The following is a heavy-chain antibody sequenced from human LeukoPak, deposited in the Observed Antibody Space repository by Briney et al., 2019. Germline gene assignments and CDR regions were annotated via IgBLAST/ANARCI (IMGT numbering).Heavy chain of an antibody. CDR2: ISGSSGTI. V-gene: IGHV3-48*01. J-gene: IGHJ6*03. CDR3: ARRSEFGVLYYMDV. D-gene: IGHD3-16*01. CDR1: GFTFSSYS. Sequence: GGSLRLSCAASGFTFSSYSMNWVRQAPGKGLEGVSYISGSSGTIYYADSVKCRFTISRDNAKNSLYLQMNSLRAEDTAVYYCARRSEFGVLYYMDVWGKGTTVTVSS.